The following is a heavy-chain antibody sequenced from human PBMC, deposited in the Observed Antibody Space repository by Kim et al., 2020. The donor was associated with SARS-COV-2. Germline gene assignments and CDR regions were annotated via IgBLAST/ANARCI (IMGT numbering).Heavy chain of an antibody. Sequence: DSVKGRFTNARDNAKNSLYLQMNSLRDEDTAVYYCARGYCSGGSCYFDYWGQGTLVTVSS. V-gene: IGHV3-48*02. D-gene: IGHD2-15*01. CDR3: ARGYCSGGSCYFDY. J-gene: IGHJ4*02.